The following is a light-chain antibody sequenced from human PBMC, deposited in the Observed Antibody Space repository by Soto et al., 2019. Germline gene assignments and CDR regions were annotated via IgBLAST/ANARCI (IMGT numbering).Light chain of an antibody. CDR1: QSVGSTN. CDR3: QQYGSSPFT. CDR2: DAS. Sequence: EIVLTQSPATLSLSPGERATLSCGASQSVGSTNLAWYQQKPGLAPRLLIYDASSRATGIPDRFSGSGSGTDFTVTISRLEPEDFAVYHCQQYGSSPFTVGPGTNVDIK. V-gene: IGKV3D-20*01. J-gene: IGKJ3*01.